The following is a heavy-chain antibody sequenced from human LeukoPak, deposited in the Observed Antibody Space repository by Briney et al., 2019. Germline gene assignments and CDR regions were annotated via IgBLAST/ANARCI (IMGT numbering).Heavy chain of an antibody. D-gene: IGHD3-10*01. Sequence: PGGSLRLSCAASGFTFSNCSMNWVRQAPGKGLEWVSSISSSSSYIYYADSVKGRFAISRDNAKNSLYLQMNSLRVEGTAVYYCARSYYGSGIDYWGQGTLVAVSS. V-gene: IGHV3-21*01. CDR1: GFTFSNCS. CDR3: ARSYYGSGIDY. J-gene: IGHJ4*02. CDR2: ISSSSSYI.